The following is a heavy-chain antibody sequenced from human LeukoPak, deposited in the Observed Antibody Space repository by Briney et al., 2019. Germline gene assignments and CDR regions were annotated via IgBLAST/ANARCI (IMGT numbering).Heavy chain of an antibody. CDR2: IKQDGSEK. J-gene: IGHJ4*02. Sequence: PGGSLRLSCAASGFTFSSYWMSWVRQAPGKGLEWVANIKQDGSEKYCVDSVKGRFTISRDNAKNSLYLQMNSLRAEDTALYHCARWSSIKVAATENYWGQGTLVTVSS. CDR1: GFTFSSYW. V-gene: IGHV3-7*03. CDR3: ARWSSIKVAATENY. D-gene: IGHD1-26*01.